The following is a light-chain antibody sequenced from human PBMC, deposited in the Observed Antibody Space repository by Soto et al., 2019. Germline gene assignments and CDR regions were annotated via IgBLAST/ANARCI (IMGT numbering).Light chain of an antibody. CDR1: QSISDY. J-gene: IGKJ4*01. CDR2: GAH. Sequence: DIPVTQSPASVSASVGDRVTITCRTSQSISDYLNWYQQQPGKAPKLLIYGAHTLQSGVPTRFSGSGSGTDFTLTIRTLQPEDFATYYCQQNFRPPQVTFGGGTKVEIK. CDR3: QQNFRPPQVT. V-gene: IGKV1-39*01.